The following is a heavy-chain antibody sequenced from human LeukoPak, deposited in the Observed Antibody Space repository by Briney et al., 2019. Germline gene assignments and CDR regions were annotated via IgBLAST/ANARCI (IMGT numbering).Heavy chain of an antibody. CDR3: ARGIEVGGSFDY. CDR2: INCSGGTT. CDR1: GYSFSNYY. Sequence: ASVKDSCKASGYSFSNYYMHWVRQAPGQGLEWLGLINCSGGTTNYAQKFQGRVTLTRDTSTSTVYMELSSLRSDDTAVYYCARGIEVGGSFDYWGQGTLVIVSS. D-gene: IGHD3-10*01. V-gene: IGHV1-46*01. J-gene: IGHJ4*02.